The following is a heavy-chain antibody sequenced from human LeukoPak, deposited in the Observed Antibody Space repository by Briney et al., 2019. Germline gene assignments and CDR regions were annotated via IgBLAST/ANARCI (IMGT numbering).Heavy chain of an antibody. V-gene: IGHV4-59*08. Sequence: PSETLSLTFTVSGGSMNSDYWSWIRQPPGKGLEWIGYVYFSGSTDYSPSLKSRVIISIDTSMHQFSLRLSSVTAADTAVYYCARHTMITRFDIWGQGTVVTVSS. CDR2: VYFSGST. D-gene: IGHD3-22*01. CDR1: GGSMNSDY. J-gene: IGHJ3*02. CDR3: ARHTMITRFDI.